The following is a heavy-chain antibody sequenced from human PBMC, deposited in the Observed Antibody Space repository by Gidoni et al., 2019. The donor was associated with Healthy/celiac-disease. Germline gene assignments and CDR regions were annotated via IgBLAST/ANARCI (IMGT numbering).Heavy chain of an antibody. CDR3: VRCMDV. V-gene: IGHV1-18*01. CDR2: ISAYTANT. CDR1: GYTFTSYG. Sequence: QVQLVQSGAEAKKPGAAVKVACKASGYTFTSYGISWVRQAPGQGLEWMGVISAYTANTSHTQKLQGIITMTTDPSTSTSYMYLSSLRSDDTAVSYCVRCMDVWGQGTTVTVSS. J-gene: IGHJ6*02.